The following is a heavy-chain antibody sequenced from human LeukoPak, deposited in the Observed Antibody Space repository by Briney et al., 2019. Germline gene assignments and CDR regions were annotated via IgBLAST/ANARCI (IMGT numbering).Heavy chain of an antibody. J-gene: IGHJ3*02. Sequence: GASVKVSCKASGGTFSSYAISWVRQAPGQGLEWMGGIIPIFGTANYAQKFQGRVTITTDESTSTAYMELSSLRSEDTAVYYCASPLAIPGAFDIWGQGTMVTVSS. CDR3: ASPLAIPGAFDI. V-gene: IGHV1-69*05. D-gene: IGHD2-2*02. CDR1: GGTFSSYA. CDR2: IIPIFGTA.